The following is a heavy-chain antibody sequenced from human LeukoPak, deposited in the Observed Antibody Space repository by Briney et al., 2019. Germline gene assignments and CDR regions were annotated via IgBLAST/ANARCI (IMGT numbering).Heavy chain of an antibody. J-gene: IGHJ4*02. D-gene: IGHD3-22*01. CDR2: IYTSGST. V-gene: IGHV4-61*02. Sequence: KSSETLSLTCTVPGGSISSGSYSWNWIRQPAGKGLEWIGRIYTSGSTNYNPSLKSRVTISGDRSKNQFSLRLSSVTAADAAVYYCARASYSYDINGWVPFDYWGQGTLVTVSS. CDR3: ARASYSYDINGWVPFDY. CDR1: GGSISSGSYS.